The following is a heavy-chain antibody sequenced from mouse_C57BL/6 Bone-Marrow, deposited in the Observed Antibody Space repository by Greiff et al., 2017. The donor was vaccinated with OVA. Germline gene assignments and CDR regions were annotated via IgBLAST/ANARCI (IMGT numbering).Heavy chain of an antibody. CDR1: FYTFTSSC. J-gene: IGHJ1*03. Sequence: LQQPWASLVHPFSSVKLSCTSSFYTFTSSCMHLLKPMPGRVLEWIGRIDPNSGGTKYNEKFKSKATLTVDKRSSTAYMQLSILTYEDSAVYYCARGRRVTGWYCDVWGKGTTVTVSS. V-gene: IGHV1-72*01. CDR2: IDPNSGGT. D-gene: IGHD2-2*01. CDR3: ARGRRVTGWYCDV.